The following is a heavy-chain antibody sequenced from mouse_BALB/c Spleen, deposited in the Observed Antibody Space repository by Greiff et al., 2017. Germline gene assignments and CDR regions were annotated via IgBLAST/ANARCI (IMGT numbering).Heavy chain of an antibody. Sequence: VQLKQSGTVLARPGASVKMSCKASGYTFTSYWMHWVKQRPGQGLEWIGAIYPGNSDTSYNQKFKGKAKLTAVTSTSTAYMELSSLTNEDSAVYYCTRYYGSSYRAWFAYWGQGTLVTVSA. D-gene: IGHD1-1*01. V-gene: IGHV1-5*01. CDR3: TRYYGSSYRAWFAY. J-gene: IGHJ3*01. CDR2: IYPGNSDT. CDR1: GYTFTSYW.